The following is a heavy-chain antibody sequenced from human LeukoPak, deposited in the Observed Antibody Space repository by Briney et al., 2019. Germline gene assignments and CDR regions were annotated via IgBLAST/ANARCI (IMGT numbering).Heavy chain of an antibody. CDR3: ARVPLECGSPNYDYLVGLDL. Sequence: GGSLRLSCEASGFTISSYYMTWVRQAPGKGREWVSSISLRSAYIYYADSLKGRFTVSRDDAKNSLFLQMNSLTAADTALYFCARVPLECGSPNYDYLVGLDLWGRGTLVTVSS. J-gene: IGHJ2*01. D-gene: IGHD5-12*01. CDR1: GFTISSYY. V-gene: IGHV3-21*01. CDR2: ISLRSAYI.